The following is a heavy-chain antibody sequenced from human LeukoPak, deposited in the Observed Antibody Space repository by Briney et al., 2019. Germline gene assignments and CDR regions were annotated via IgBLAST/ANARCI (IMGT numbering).Heavy chain of an antibody. CDR1: GDSVSSKSAT. D-gene: IGHD5-12*01. CDR3: ARFYSGNDAVDY. Sequence: SQTLSLTCAISGDSVSSKSATWNWIRQSPSRGLEWLGRTYYTSKWYNDFAVSVKSRITINPDTSKNQFSLQLNSVTPEDTAVYYCARFYSGNDAVDYWGQGTLVTVSS. CDR2: TYYTSKWYN. V-gene: IGHV6-1*01. J-gene: IGHJ4*02.